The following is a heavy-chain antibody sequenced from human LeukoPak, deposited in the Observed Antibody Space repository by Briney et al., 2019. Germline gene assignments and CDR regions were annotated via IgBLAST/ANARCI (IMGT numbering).Heavy chain of an antibody. V-gene: IGHV3-30*04. D-gene: IGHD2-15*01. J-gene: IGHJ3*01. CDR2: MSHDRRNK. CDR3: ARAPCSGSNFYGIAFDL. CDR1: GFTFSFYI. Sequence: PGGSLRLSCAASGFTFSFYIFHWVRQAPGKGLEWVAVMSHDRRNKYYADSVKGRFTISRDNSKNTLYLQMTSLRADDTAVYYCARAPCSGSNFYGIAFDLWGQGSMVTVSS.